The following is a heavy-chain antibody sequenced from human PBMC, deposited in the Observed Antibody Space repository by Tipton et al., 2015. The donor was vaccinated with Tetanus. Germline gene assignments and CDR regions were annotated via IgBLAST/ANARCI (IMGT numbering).Heavy chain of an antibody. D-gene: IGHD5-18*01. Sequence: TLSLTCAVYGGSFSGYYWSWIRQHPGKGLEWIGYIYYSGSTYYNPSLKSRVTISVDTSKNQFSLKLSSVTAADTAVYYCARGPRWSRPGYSYGYDYWGQGTLVTVSS. CDR1: GGSFSGYY. CDR2: IYYSGST. CDR3: ARGPRWSRPGYSYGYDY. V-gene: IGHV4-59*01. J-gene: IGHJ4*02.